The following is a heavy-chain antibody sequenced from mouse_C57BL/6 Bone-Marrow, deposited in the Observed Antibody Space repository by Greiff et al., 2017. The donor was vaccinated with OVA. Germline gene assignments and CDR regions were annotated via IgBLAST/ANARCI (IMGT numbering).Heavy chain of an antibody. CDR2: IWSGGST. CDR1: GFSLTSYG. V-gene: IGHV2-2*01. CDR3: ARDWYFDV. Sequence: QVQLQQSGPGLVQPSQSLSITCTVSGFSLTSYGVHWVRQSPGKGLEWLGVIWSGGSTDYNAAFISRLSISKDNSKSQVFFKMNSLKADDTAIYYCARDWYFDVWGTGTTVTVSS. J-gene: IGHJ1*03.